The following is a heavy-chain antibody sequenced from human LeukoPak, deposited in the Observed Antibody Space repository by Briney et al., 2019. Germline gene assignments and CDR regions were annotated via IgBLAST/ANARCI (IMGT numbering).Heavy chain of an antibody. CDR1: GFTFTSSA. CDR3: ARVKVGYYYDSSGLSGAFDI. V-gene: IGHV1-58*01. D-gene: IGHD3-22*01. Sequence: SVKVSCKASGFTFTSSAVQWVRQARGQRLEWIGWIVVGSGNTNYAQKFQERVTITRDMSTSTAYMELSSLRSEDTAVYYCARVKVGYYYDSSGLSGAFDIWGQGTMVTVSS. CDR2: IVVGSGNT. J-gene: IGHJ3*02.